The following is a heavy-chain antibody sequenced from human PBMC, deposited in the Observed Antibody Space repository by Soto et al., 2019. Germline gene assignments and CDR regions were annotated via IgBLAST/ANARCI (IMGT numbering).Heavy chain of an antibody. CDR3: ARGPLVVLNYFES. V-gene: IGHV1-69*02. Sequence: QVQLVQSGTEVKQPGSSVKVSCKASGGTFRNYPINWVRQAPGQGLEWMGSIFPLTDIPDYAQNFQARLTISADKSTSIAYMELSSLTSDDPAMYFCARGPLVVLNYFESWGQGTLVTVSS. J-gene: IGHJ4*02. CDR2: IFPLTDIP. CDR1: GGTFRNYP.